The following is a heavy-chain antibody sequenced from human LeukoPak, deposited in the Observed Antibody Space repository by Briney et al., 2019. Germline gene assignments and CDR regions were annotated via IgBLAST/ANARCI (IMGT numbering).Heavy chain of an antibody. J-gene: IGHJ3*02. D-gene: IGHD3-16*01. Sequence: GGSLRLSCAASGFTFTGHNMNWVRQAPGKGLEWDAFIDNDGSDTNYADSVKGRFTISRDNAENTLYLQMNSLRVEDTAVYYCARGGFMHALDIWGQGIKVTVSS. CDR2: IDNDGSDT. CDR3: ARGGFMHALDI. V-gene: IGHV3-74*01. CDR1: GFTFTGHN.